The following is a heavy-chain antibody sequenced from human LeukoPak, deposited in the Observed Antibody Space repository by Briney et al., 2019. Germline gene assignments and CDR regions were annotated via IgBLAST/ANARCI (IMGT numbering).Heavy chain of an antibody. CDR2: IIPILGIA. Sequence: SVKVSCKASGGIFSSYAISWVRQAPGQGLEWMGRIIPILGIANYAQKFQGRVTITADKSTSTAYMELSSLRSEDTAVYYCARDRTNILLWFGELNYYYMDVWGKGTTVTVSS. CDR3: ARDRTNILLWFGELNYYYMDV. J-gene: IGHJ6*03. D-gene: IGHD3-10*01. V-gene: IGHV1-69*04. CDR1: GGIFSSYA.